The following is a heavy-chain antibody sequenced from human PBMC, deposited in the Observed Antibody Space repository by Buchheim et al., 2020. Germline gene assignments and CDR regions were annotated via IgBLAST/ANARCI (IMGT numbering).Heavy chain of an antibody. D-gene: IGHD5-24*01. J-gene: IGHJ3*02. Sequence: QLQLQQWGAGLLKPSETLSLTCDVSGGSFSGFFWSWIRQPPGKGLEWIGEISQSGGTNYSPSLKSRLTMSVDTSKNQFSLKLSSVTAADTAVYYCAREIEEMATIGRISAGDAFDIWGQGT. V-gene: IGHV4-34*01. CDR2: ISQSGGT. CDR1: GGSFSGFF. CDR3: AREIEEMATIGRISAGDAFDI.